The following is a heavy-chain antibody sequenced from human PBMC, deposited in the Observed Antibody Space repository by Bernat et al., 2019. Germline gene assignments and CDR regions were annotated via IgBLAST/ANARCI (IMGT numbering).Heavy chain of an antibody. CDR3: ARTGRPGTTHWFDP. V-gene: IGHV4-61*02. CDR2: IYTSGST. J-gene: IGHJ5*02. Sequence: QVQLQESGPGLVKPSQTLSLTCTVSGGSISSGSYYWSWIRQPAWKGLEWIGRIYTSGSTNYNPSLKSRVTISVDTSKNQFSLKLSSVTAADTAVYYCARTGRPGTTHWFDPWGQGTLVTVSS. CDR1: GGSISSGSYY. D-gene: IGHD1-1*01.